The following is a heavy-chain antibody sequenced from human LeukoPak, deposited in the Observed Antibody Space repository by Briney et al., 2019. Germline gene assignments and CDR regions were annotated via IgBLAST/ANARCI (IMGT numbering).Heavy chain of an antibody. Sequence: PGGSLRLSCAASGFTFSSYGMHWIRQAPGKGLEWVAVIWYDGSYKYHADSVKGRFTISRDNSKNSLYLQMNSLRAEDTAVYYCAKDVGSYYGTRGAFGIWGQGTMVTVSS. CDR1: GFTFSSYG. V-gene: IGHV3-33*06. J-gene: IGHJ3*02. CDR3: AKDVGSYYGTRGAFGI. D-gene: IGHD3-10*01. CDR2: IWYDGSYK.